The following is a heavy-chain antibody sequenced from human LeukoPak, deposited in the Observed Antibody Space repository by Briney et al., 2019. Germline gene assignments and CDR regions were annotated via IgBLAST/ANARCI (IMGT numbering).Heavy chain of an antibody. CDR1: GGSISRGDYY. D-gene: IGHD5-18*01. Sequence: SETLSLTCTVSGGSISRGDYYWSWIRQPPGKGLEWIGYIYYSGSTYYNPSLKSRVTISVDTSKNQFSLKLSSVTAADTAVYYCARGLQLWLPSYYYMDVWGKGTTVTVSS. J-gene: IGHJ6*03. CDR3: ARGLQLWLPSYYYMDV. CDR2: IYYSGST. V-gene: IGHV4-30-4*08.